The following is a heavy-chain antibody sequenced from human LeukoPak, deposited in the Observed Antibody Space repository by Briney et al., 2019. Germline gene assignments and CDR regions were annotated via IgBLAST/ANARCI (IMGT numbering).Heavy chain of an antibody. CDR2: ISSSGTTI. J-gene: IGHJ6*04. CDR3: AELGITMIGGV. CDR1: GFTFSDYY. Sequence: PGGTLRLSCAASGFTFSDYYMSWIRQAPGKGLEGGSYISSSGTTIYYADSVKGRFTISRDNAKNSLYLQMNSLRAEDTAVYYCAELGITMIGGVWGKGTTVTISS. D-gene: IGHD3-10*02. V-gene: IGHV3-11*04.